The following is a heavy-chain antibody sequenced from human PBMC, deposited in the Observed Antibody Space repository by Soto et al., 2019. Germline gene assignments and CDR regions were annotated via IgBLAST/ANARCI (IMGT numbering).Heavy chain of an antibody. V-gene: IGHV4-4*02. Sequence: SETLSLTCAVSGGSISTSNWWRWVRQPLGKGLEWIGEVYRTGSTNYNPSLESRLTISVDKSKNQFSLKLTSVTAADTAVYYCARARSTIAAAAIFDCWGQGTLVTVPQ. CDR1: GGSISTSNW. J-gene: IGHJ4*02. CDR3: ARARSTIAAAAIFDC. CDR2: VYRTGST. D-gene: IGHD6-13*01.